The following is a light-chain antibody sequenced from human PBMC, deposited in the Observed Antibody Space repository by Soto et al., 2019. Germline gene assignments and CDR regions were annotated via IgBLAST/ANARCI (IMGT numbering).Light chain of an antibody. J-gene: IGKJ3*01. CDR2: AAS. V-gene: IGKV1-9*01. CDR3: QHLSNYPHT. CDR1: QGISSY. Sequence: DIQLTQSPSFLSASVGDRVTITCRASQGISSYLAWYQQKPGKAPKLLISAASTLQGGVPSRFSASRSWTEFTLTFSSLQPEDFATYYCQHLSNYPHTFGPGTKVDSK.